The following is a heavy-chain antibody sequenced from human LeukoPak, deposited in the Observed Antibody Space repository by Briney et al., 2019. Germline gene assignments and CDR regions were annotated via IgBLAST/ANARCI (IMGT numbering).Heavy chain of an antibody. CDR2: IIPILGIA. J-gene: IGHJ4*02. V-gene: IGHV1-69*04. CDR1: GGTFSSYA. Sequence: SVKVSCKASGGTFSSYAISWVRQAPGQGLEWMGRIIPILGIANYAQKFQGRVTITADESTSTAYMELSSLRSEDTAVYYCARAGEPDYGGNPDYWGQGTLVTVSS. CDR3: ARAGEPDYGGNPDY. D-gene: IGHD4-17*01.